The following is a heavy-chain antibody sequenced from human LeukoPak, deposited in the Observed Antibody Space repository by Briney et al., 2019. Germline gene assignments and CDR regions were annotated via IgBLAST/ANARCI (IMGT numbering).Heavy chain of an antibody. CDR3: ARVNPPDYDFWSGPPYYYMDV. CDR2: ISSSSSTI. Sequence: GGSLRLSCAASGFTFSSYSMNWVRQAPGKGLEWVSYISSSSSTIYYADSVKGRFTISRDNAKNSLYLQMNSLRAEDTAVYYCARVNPPDYDFWSGPPYYYMDVWGKGTTVTVSS. J-gene: IGHJ6*03. D-gene: IGHD3-3*01. V-gene: IGHV3-48*01. CDR1: GFTFSSYS.